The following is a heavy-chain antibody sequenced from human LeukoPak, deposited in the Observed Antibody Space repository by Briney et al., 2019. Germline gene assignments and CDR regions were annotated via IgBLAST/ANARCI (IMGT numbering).Heavy chain of an antibody. CDR1: GVSISSSSYY. CDR2: IYYSGST. D-gene: IGHD1-26*01. J-gene: IGHJ4*02. CDR3: ARVLYSGSSLDY. V-gene: IGHV4-39*07. Sequence: PSETLSLTCTVSGVSISSSSYYWGWIRQPPGKGLEWIGSIYYSGSTYYNPSLKSRVTISVDTSKNQFSLKLSSVTAADTAVYYCARVLYSGSSLDYWGQGTLVTVSS.